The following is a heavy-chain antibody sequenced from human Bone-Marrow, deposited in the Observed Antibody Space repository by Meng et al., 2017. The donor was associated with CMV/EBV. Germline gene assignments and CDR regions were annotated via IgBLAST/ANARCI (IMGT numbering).Heavy chain of an antibody. J-gene: IGHJ3*02. CDR2: ISGSGGTT. CDR3: AKDVKGRSPDAFDI. Sequence: GESLKISCAASGFTFSNYGMSWVRQAPGKGLEWVSGISGSGGTTDYADSVKGRFTISRDNSKSTLYLQMNSLRAEDTAVYYCAKDVKGRSPDAFDIWGQGTLVTVSS. V-gene: IGHV3-23*01. CDR1: GFTFSNYG.